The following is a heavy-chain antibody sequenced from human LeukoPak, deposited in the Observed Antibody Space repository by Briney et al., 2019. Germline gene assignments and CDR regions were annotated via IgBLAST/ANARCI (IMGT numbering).Heavy chain of an antibody. CDR1: GFTFSSYG. D-gene: IGHD6-19*01. CDR3: AKESQWLPSSGLDY. CDR2: ISYDGSNK. J-gene: IGHJ4*02. Sequence: GGSLRLSCAASGFTFSSYGMPWVRQAPGKGLEWVAVISYDGSNKYYADSVKGRFTISRDNSKNTLYLQMNSLRAEDTAVYYCAKESQWLPSSGLDYWGRGTLVTVSS. V-gene: IGHV3-30*18.